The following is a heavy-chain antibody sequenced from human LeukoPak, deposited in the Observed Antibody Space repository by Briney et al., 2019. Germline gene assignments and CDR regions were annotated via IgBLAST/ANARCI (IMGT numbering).Heavy chain of an antibody. Sequence: PSETLSLTCTVSGGSISSYYWSWIRQPPGKGLEWIGYIYSSGSTNYNPSLKSRVTMSVDTSKNQFSLKLSSVTAADTAVYYCARGGGYASPIGYWGQGALVTVSS. J-gene: IGHJ4*02. CDR3: ARGGGYASPIGY. V-gene: IGHV4-59*01. CDR1: GGSISSYY. CDR2: IYSSGST. D-gene: IGHD5-12*01.